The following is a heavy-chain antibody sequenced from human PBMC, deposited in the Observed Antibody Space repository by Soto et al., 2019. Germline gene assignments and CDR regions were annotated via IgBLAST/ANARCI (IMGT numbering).Heavy chain of an antibody. V-gene: IGHV3-33*01. CDR1: GFTFSSYG. Sequence: SGGSLRLSCAASGFTFSSYGMHWVRQAPGKGLEWVAVIWYDGSNKYYADSVKGRFTIPRDNSKNTLYLQMNSLRAEDTAVYYCARDSRGVYCSSTSGYLSLDYWGQGTLVTVSS. CDR2: IWYDGSNK. D-gene: IGHD2-2*01. J-gene: IGHJ4*02. CDR3: ARDSRGVYCSSTSGYLSLDY.